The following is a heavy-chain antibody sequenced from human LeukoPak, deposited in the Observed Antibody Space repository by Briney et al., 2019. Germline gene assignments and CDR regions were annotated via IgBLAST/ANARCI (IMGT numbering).Heavy chain of an antibody. D-gene: IGHD6-19*01. V-gene: IGHV3-23*01. J-gene: IGHJ5*02. CDR3: AKADQWLVRGNWFDP. Sequence: PGGSLRLSCAASGFTFSSYGMSWVRQAPGKGLEWVSAISGSGGSTYYADSVKGRFTISRDNSKNTLYLQMNSLRAEDTAVYYCAKADQWLVRGNWFDPWGQGTLVTVSS. CDR1: GFTFSSYG. CDR2: ISGSGGST.